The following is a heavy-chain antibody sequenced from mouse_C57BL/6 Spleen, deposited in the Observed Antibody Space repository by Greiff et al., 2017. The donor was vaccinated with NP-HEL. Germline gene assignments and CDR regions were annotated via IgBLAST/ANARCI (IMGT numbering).Heavy chain of an antibody. D-gene: IGHD3-1*01. CDR1: GYTFTSYW. V-gene: IGHV1-64*01. J-gene: IGHJ1*03. CDR3: ARGALGWYFDV. Sequence: QVQLQQSGAELVKPGASVKLSCKASGYTFTSYWMHWVKQRPGQGLEWIGMIHPNSGSTNYNEKFKSKATLTVDKSSSTAYMQLSSLTSEDSAVYYCARGALGWYFDVWGTGTTVTVSS. CDR2: IHPNSGST.